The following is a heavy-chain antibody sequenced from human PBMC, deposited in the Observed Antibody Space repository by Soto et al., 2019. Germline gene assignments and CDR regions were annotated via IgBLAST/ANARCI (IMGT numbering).Heavy chain of an antibody. Sequence: QVQLVESGGGVVQPGRSLRLSCAASGFTFNKYGMHWVRQAPGKGLEWVSFIYYDGSDQYYADSVKGRFTISRDNSKNTLYLQMNSLRAEDTAVYYCARERVHDYGDHLPDCWGQGTLVTVSS. CDR2: IYYDGSDQ. V-gene: IGHV3-33*01. J-gene: IGHJ4*02. D-gene: IGHD4-17*01. CDR1: GFTFNKYG. CDR3: ARERVHDYGDHLPDC.